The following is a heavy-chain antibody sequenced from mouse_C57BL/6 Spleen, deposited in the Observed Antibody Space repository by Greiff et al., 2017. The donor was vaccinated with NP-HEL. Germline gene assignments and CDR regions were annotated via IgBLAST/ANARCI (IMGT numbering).Heavy chain of an antibody. J-gene: IGHJ2*01. CDR3: ARRIYYYGSSWGYFDY. Sequence: EVMLVESGGGLVKPGGSLKLSCAASGFTFSDYGMHWVRQAPEKGLEWVAYISSGSSTNYYADTVKGRFTISRDNAKNTLFLQMTILRSEDTAMYYCARRIYYYGSSWGYFDYWGQGTTLTVSS. D-gene: IGHD1-1*01. V-gene: IGHV5-17*01. CDR1: GFTFSDYG. CDR2: ISSGSSTN.